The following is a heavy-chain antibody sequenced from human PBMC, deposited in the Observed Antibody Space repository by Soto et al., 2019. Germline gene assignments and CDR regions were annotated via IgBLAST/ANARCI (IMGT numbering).Heavy chain of an antibody. CDR1: GFTFSSYW. D-gene: IGHD6-19*01. V-gene: IGHV3-7*01. CDR3: ARERGSGWTFDY. CDR2: INKDGSEK. Sequence: GGSLRLSCAASGFTFSSYWMTWVRQAPGKGLEWLANINKDGSEKNYVDSVKGRLTISRDNAKNSLSVQVNSLRAEDTAVYYCARERGSGWTFDYWGQGTLVTVSS. J-gene: IGHJ4*02.